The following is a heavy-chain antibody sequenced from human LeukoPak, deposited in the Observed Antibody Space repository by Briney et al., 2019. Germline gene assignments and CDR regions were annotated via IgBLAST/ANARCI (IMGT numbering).Heavy chain of an antibody. CDR2: INHSGST. J-gene: IGHJ5*02. Sequence: SETLSLTCTVYGESFGGYYWGWIRQPPGKGLEWIGEINHSGSTDYNPSLKSRVTISVDTSKNQFSLKLTSVTAADTAVYYCARGLGIFGVSWFYPWGQGTLVTVSS. D-gene: IGHD3-3*01. V-gene: IGHV4-34*01. CDR3: ARGLGIFGVSWFYP. CDR1: GESFGGYY.